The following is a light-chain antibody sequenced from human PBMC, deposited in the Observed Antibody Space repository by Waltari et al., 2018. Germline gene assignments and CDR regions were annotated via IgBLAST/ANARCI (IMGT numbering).Light chain of an antibody. CDR1: SSNIGKHF. CDR2: DDD. J-gene: IGLJ3*02. V-gene: IGLV1-51*01. CDR3: GAWDSSLSSVV. Sequence: QSVLTQPPSVSAAPGQKVTISCSGGSSNIGKHFVSWYQQFPGRAPKLLIYDDDKRPSGIPDRFSASKSVTSASLGISALQIGDEADYYCGAWDSSLSSVVFGGGTKLTVL.